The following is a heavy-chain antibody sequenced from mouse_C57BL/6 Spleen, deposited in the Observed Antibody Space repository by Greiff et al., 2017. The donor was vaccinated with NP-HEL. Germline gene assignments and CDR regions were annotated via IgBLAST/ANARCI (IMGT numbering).Heavy chain of an antibody. D-gene: IGHD1-1*01. CDR3: ARGPIYYYGSSPEYYFDY. J-gene: IGHJ2*01. Sequence: EVQLQESGGGLVKPGGSLKLSCAASGFTFSDYGMHWVRQAPEKGLEWVAYISSGSSTIYYADTVKGRFTISRDNAKNTLFLQMTSLRSEDTAMYYCARGPIYYYGSSPEYYFDYWGQGTTLTVSS. V-gene: IGHV5-17*01. CDR1: GFTFSDYG. CDR2: ISSGSSTI.